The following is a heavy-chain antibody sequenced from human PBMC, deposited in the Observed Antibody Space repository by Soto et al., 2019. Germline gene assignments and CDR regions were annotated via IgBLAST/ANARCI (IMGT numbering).Heavy chain of an antibody. V-gene: IGHV3-30-3*01. Sequence: QVQLVESGGGVVQPGRSLRLSCAASGFTFSSYAMYWVREAPGKGLEWVAVISYDGSNKYYEDSVKGRFTISRDNSKNTLYLQINSRRAEDTAVYYCARAGCDGGSSYTLVRLRYGMDVWGQGTTVTVSS. CDR3: ARAGCDGGSSYTLVRLRYGMDV. D-gene: IGHD2-15*01. CDR1: GFTFSSYA. J-gene: IGHJ6*02. CDR2: ISYDGSNK.